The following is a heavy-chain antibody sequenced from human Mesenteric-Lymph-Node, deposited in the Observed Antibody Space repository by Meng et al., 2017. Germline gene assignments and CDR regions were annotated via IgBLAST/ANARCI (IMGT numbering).Heavy chain of an antibody. V-gene: IGHV3-7*01. J-gene: IGHJ4*02. CDR3: ARDSPLTYYYDSSGIFDY. CDR2: IKQDGSEK. CDR1: GFTFSSYW. Sequence: GESLKISCAASGFTFSSYWMSWVRQAPGKGLEWVANIKQDGSEKYYVDSVKGRFTISRDNSKNTLYLQMNSLRAEDTAVYYCARDSPLTYYYDSSGIFDYWGQGTLVTVSS. D-gene: IGHD3-22*01.